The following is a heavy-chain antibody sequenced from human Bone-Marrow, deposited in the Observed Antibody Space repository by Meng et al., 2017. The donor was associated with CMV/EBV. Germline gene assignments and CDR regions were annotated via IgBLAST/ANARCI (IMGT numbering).Heavy chain of an antibody. CDR3: ARGHILGDDAFDI. CDR2: ISSSGSTI. Sequence: GESLKISCAASGFTFSSYSMNWVRQAPGKGLEWVSYISSSGSTIYYADSVKGRFTISRDNAKNSLYLQMNSLRAEDTAVYYCARGHILGDDAFDIWGQGTMVTVSS. D-gene: IGHD3-16*01. V-gene: IGHV3-48*04. CDR1: GFTFSSYS. J-gene: IGHJ3*02.